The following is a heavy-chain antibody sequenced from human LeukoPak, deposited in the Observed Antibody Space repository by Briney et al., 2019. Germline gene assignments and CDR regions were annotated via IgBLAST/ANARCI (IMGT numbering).Heavy chain of an antibody. V-gene: IGHV3-23*01. CDR1: GFTLSSYA. CDR2: ISGSGGST. Sequence: GGSLRLSCAASGFTLSSYAMSWVRQAPGKGLEWVSAISGSGGSTYYADSVKGRFTISRDNSKNTLYLQMNSLRAEDTAVYYCAKVLGYCTNGVCYPLDYYFDYWGQGTLVTVSS. D-gene: IGHD2-8*01. J-gene: IGHJ4*02. CDR3: AKVLGYCTNGVCYPLDYYFDY.